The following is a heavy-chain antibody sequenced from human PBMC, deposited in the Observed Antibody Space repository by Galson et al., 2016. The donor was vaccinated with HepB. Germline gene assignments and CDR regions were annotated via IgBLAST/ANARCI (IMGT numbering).Heavy chain of an antibody. J-gene: IGHJ4*02. CDR1: GFTFSSYW. CDR2: IKQGGSEK. D-gene: IGHD1-26*01. V-gene: IGHV3-7*03. Sequence: SLRLSCAASGFTFSSYWMSWVRQAPGKGLEWVANIKQGGSEKDYVDSVKGRFTISRDNTKNSLSLQMISLRADDTAVYYCARVGAHMGVPGLFDSWGQGTLVTVSS. CDR3: ARVGAHMGVPGLFDS.